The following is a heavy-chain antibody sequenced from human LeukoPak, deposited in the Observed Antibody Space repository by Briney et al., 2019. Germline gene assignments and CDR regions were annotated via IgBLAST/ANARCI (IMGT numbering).Heavy chain of an antibody. CDR2: ISSSSSYI. D-gene: IGHD3-10*01. V-gene: IGHV3-21*01. CDR3: ARDSSTYYYGSGSYGGSVDY. J-gene: IGHJ4*02. CDR1: GFTFSSYS. Sequence: GGSLRLSCAASGFTFSSYSMSWVRQAPGKGLEWVSSISSSSSYIYYADSVKGRFTISRDNSKNTLYLQMNSLRAEDTAVYYCARDSSTYYYGSGSYGGSVDYWGQGTLVTVS.